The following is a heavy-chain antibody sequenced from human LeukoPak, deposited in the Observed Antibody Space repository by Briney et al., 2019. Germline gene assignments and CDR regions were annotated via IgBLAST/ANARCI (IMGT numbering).Heavy chain of an antibody. V-gene: IGHV3-21*01. D-gene: IGHD3-10*01. CDR1: GFTFSNYA. CDR3: ARADLMVRGVPIFYGMDV. CDR2: ISRSGQNI. J-gene: IGHJ6*02. Sequence: GGSLRLSCAASGFTFSNYAMTWVRQPPGKGLQWVSSISRSGQNIDHADSVNGRFSISRDNARNSLYLQMNSLRAEDTAVYYCARADLMVRGVPIFYGMDVWGQGTTVTVSS.